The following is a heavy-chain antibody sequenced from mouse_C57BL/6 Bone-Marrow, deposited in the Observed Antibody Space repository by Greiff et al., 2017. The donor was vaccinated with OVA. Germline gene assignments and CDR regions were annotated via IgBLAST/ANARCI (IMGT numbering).Heavy chain of an antibody. V-gene: IGHV5-4*01. CDR3: ARDPLYYDYDGAY. J-gene: IGHJ3*01. CDR2: ISDGGSYT. Sequence: EVMLVESGGGLVKPGGSLKLSCAASGFTFSSYAMSWVRQTPEKRLEWVATISDGGSYTYYPDNVKGRFTISIDNAKNNLYLQMSHLKSEDTAMYYCARDPLYYDYDGAYWGEGTLVTVSA. D-gene: IGHD2-4*01. CDR1: GFTFSSYA.